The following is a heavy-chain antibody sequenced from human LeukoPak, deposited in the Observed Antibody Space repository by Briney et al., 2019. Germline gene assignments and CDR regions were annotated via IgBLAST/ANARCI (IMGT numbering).Heavy chain of an antibody. J-gene: IGHJ3*02. Sequence: GASVNASGKVSGYTLTELSMHWVRQAPGNGLEWMGGFDPEDGETIYAQKFQGRVTMTEDTSTDTAYMELSSLRSEDTAVYYCATVLGVVIEDAFDIWGQGTMVTVSS. V-gene: IGHV1-24*01. D-gene: IGHD3-3*01. CDR2: FDPEDGET. CDR3: ATVLGVVIEDAFDI. CDR1: GYTLTELS.